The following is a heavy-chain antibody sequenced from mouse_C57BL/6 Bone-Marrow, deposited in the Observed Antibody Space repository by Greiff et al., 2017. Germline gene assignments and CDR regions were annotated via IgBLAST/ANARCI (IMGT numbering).Heavy chain of an antibody. V-gene: IGHV5-2*01. CDR2: INSDGGST. D-gene: IGHD1-1*01. CDR1: EYEFPSHD. Sequence: EVQGVESGGGLVQPGESLKLSCESNEYEFPSHDMSWVRKTPEKRLELVTAINSDGGSTYYPDTMERRFIISRDNTKKTLYLQMSSLRSEDTALYYCARLITTVVGGYFDVWGTGTTVTVSS. J-gene: IGHJ1*03. CDR3: ARLITTVVGGYFDV.